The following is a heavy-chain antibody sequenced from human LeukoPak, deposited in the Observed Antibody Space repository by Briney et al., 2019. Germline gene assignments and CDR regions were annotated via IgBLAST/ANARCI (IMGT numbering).Heavy chain of an antibody. Sequence: QPGRSLRLSCAASGFTFSSYATQWVRQAPGKGLEWVAVILYDGSNKYYADSVKGRFTISRDNSKNTVYLQMNSLRAEDTAVYYCARDLSSSSGDYWGQGTPVTVSS. CDR1: GFTFSSYA. D-gene: IGHD6-6*01. CDR3: ARDLSSSSGDY. J-gene: IGHJ4*02. V-gene: IGHV3-30-3*01. CDR2: ILYDGSNK.